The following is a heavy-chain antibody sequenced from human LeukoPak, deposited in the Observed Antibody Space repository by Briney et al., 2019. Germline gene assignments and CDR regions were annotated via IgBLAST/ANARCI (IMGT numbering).Heavy chain of an antibody. CDR2: IDRPAKSYAT. CDR3: TRDRGTYNWLDP. CDR1: GFTLSDSA. V-gene: IGHV3-73*01. Sequence: GGSLKLSCAASGFTLSDSAIRWVRQASGKGLEWVGLIDRPAKSYATAYGASVGGRFTISRDDSKNTAYLQMDSLKTEDTALYYCTRDRGTYNWLDPWGQGTLVTVSS. D-gene: IGHD1-26*01. J-gene: IGHJ5*02.